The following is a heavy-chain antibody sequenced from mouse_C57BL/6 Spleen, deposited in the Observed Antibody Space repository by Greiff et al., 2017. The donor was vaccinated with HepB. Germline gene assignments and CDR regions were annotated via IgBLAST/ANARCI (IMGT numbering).Heavy chain of an antibody. CDR1: GYSITSGYY. CDR2: ISYDGSN. Sequence: ESGPGLVKPSQSLSLTCSVTGYSITSGYYWNWIRQFPGNKLEWMGYISYDGSNNYNPSLKNRISITRDTSKNQFFLKLNSVTTEDTATYYCAQEDYAMDYWGQGTSVTVSS. CDR3: AQEDYAMDY. V-gene: IGHV3-6*01. J-gene: IGHJ4*01.